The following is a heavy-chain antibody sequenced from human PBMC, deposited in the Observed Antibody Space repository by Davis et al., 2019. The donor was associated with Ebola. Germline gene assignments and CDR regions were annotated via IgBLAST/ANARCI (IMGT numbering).Heavy chain of an antibody. CDR1: GFSFSTYA. CDR3: ARDFSSGRYYEKVGVDAFDV. J-gene: IGHJ3*01. Sequence: GESLKISCAASGFSFSTYAMTWVRQAPGKGLEWVSCISNNKNYIYYADSVKGRFTISRDNAKDSLYLQVNSLRAEDTAVYYCARDFSSGRYYEKVGVDAFDVWGQGTMVTVSS. CDR2: ISNNKNYI. V-gene: IGHV3-21*06. D-gene: IGHD1-26*01.